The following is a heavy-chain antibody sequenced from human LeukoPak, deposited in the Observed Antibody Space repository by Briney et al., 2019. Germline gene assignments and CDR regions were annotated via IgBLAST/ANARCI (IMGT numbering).Heavy chain of an antibody. D-gene: IGHD3-10*01. V-gene: IGHV4-61*02. CDR2: IYISGST. Sequence: SQTLSLTCTVSGGSISSGSYYWSWIRQPAGAGPEWIGRIYISGSTDYNPSLRSRVTISVDTSKNQFSLKLNSVTAADTAVYYCAREEITVVRGVHFDYWGQGTLVTVSS. CDR3: AREEITVVRGVHFDY. CDR1: GGSISSGSYY. J-gene: IGHJ4*02.